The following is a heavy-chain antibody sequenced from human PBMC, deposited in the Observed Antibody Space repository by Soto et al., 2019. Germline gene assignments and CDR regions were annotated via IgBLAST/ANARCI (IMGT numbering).Heavy chain of an antibody. CDR3: ARGKGMEENYYYYGLDL. D-gene: IGHD1-1*01. V-gene: IGHV1-3*01. J-gene: IGHJ6*02. CDR1: GSTLTTHA. CDR2: INGGTGQT. Sequence: ASVKVSWKASGSTLTTHAMHSVHQAPGQSLEWMGRINGGTGQTKHSQRFQGRVNIARDTSASTAYMELSSLRSEDTAVYYSARGKGMEENYYYYGLDLWGQGTTVTVSS.